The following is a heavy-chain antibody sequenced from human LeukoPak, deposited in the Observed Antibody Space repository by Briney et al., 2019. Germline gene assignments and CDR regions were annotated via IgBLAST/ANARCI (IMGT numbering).Heavy chain of an antibody. Sequence: GGSLRLSCAASGFTFSSYSMNWVRQAPGKGLEWVSYISSSSSTIYYADSVKGRFTISRDNAKNSLYLQINSLRAEDTAVYYCARVQGRDGYWGQGTLVTVSS. J-gene: IGHJ4*02. CDR2: ISSSSSTI. CDR3: ARVQGRDGY. CDR1: GFTFSSYS. D-gene: IGHD5-24*01. V-gene: IGHV3-48*01.